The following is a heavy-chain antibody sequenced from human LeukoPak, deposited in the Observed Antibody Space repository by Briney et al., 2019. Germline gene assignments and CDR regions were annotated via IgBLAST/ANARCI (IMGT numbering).Heavy chain of an antibody. Sequence: GGSLRLSCAVSGFTFRSYAMSWVRQAPGKGLEWVSAISGGGDSTYYADSVKGRFTISRDNSKNTLYLHMNSLRVEDTAVYYCASHTFSGWYQFDYWGQGTLVTVSS. V-gene: IGHV3-23*01. CDR3: ASHTFSGWYQFDY. CDR2: ISGGGDST. D-gene: IGHD6-19*01. J-gene: IGHJ4*02. CDR1: GFTFRSYA.